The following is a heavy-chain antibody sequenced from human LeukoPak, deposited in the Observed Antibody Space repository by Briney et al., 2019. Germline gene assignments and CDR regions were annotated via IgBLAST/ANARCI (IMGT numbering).Heavy chain of an antibody. CDR2: IYYSGST. J-gene: IGHJ4*02. CDR1: GFTFSSYS. CDR3: TRTWADYDILTGPSDY. D-gene: IGHD3-9*01. V-gene: IGHV4-59*01. Sequence: GSLRLSCAASGFTFSSYSMNWVRQAPGKGLEWIGYIYYSGSTNYNPSLKSRVTISVDTSKNQFSLKLSSVTAADTAVYYRTRTWADYDILTGPSDYWGQGTLVTVSS.